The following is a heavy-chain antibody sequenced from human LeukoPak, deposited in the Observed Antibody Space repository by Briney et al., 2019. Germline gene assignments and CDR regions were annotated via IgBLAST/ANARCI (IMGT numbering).Heavy chain of an antibody. V-gene: IGHV4-4*02. CDR3: APLGYCSGDDCHRPY. D-gene: IGHD2-15*01. CDR2: IYHSGST. Sequence: SETLSLTCTVSGGSISSHNWWSWVRQPPGRGLEWIGEIYHSGSTNYNPSLKSRVTISVDKSKNQFSLKLNSVTAADTAVYYCAPLGYCSGDDCHRPYWGQGALVTVSS. J-gene: IGHJ4*02. CDR1: GGSISSHNW.